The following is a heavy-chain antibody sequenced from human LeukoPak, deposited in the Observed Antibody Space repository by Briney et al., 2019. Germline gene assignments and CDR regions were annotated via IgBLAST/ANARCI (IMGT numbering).Heavy chain of an antibody. D-gene: IGHD4-23*01. CDR1: GGSINSDY. CDR2: IYYSGST. V-gene: IGHV4-59*01. CDR3: ARHNFGGNSIFDY. Sequence: SETLSLTCTVSGGSINSDYWSWIRQPPGKGREWIGYIYYSGSTIYNPSLKSRVTISVDTSKNQFSLKLSSVTAADTAVYYCARHNFGGNSIFDYWGQGTLVTVSS. J-gene: IGHJ4*02.